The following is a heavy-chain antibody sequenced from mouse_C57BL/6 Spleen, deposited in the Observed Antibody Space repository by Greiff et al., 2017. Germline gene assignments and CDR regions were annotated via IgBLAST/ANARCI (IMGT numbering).Heavy chain of an antibody. V-gene: IGHV14-4*01. CDR2: IDPEDGDT. D-gene: IGHD2-4*01. J-gene: IGHJ2*01. CDR1: GFNIKDDY. Sequence: VQLQQSGAELVRPGASVKLSCTASGFNIKDDYMHWVKQRPEQGLEWIGWIDPEDGDTEYASKFQGKATITADTSSNTAYLQLSSLTSEDTAVYYCTIHDYDYWGQGTTLTVSS. CDR3: TIHDYDY.